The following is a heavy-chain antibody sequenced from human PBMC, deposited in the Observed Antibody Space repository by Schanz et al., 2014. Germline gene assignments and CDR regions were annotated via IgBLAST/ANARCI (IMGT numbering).Heavy chain of an antibody. Sequence: EVQLLESGGGVVQPGRSLRLSCAASGFTFSNYGLVWVRQAPGKGLEWVSGISGSGGSAYDADPVKGRFTISRDNSKNTLYLQMNSLRAEDTAVYYCAKDHAGSDILTALGNWGQGTLVTVSS. CDR2: ISGSGGSA. J-gene: IGHJ4*02. D-gene: IGHD3-9*01. CDR3: AKDHAGSDILTALGN. CDR1: GFTFSNYG. V-gene: IGHV3-23*01.